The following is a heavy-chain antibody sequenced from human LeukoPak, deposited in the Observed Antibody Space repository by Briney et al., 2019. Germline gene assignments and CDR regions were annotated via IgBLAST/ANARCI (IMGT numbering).Heavy chain of an antibody. CDR1: GGSFSGYY. Sequence: PETLSLTCAVYGGSFSGYYWSWLRQPPGKGLEWIGEINHSGSTNYNPSLKSRVTISVDTSRNQFSLKLSSVTAADTAVYYCARGGQQLDPIYYYYGMDVWGQGTTVTVSS. V-gene: IGHV4-34*01. CDR2: INHSGST. D-gene: IGHD6-13*01. J-gene: IGHJ6*02. CDR3: ARGGQQLDPIYYYYGMDV.